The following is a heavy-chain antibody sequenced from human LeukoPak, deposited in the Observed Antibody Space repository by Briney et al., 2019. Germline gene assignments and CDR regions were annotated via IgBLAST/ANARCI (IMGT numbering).Heavy chain of an antibody. V-gene: IGHV1-69*13. CDR3: ARAGGYSGGLTYYYGMDV. Sequence: SVKVSCKASGGTFSSYAISWVRQAPGHGLEWMGGIIPIFGTANYAQKFQGRVTITADESTSTAYMELSSLRSEDTAVYYCARAGGYSGGLTYYYGMDVWGQGTTVTVSS. D-gene: IGHD5-12*01. CDR1: GGTFSSYA. CDR2: IIPIFGTA. J-gene: IGHJ6*02.